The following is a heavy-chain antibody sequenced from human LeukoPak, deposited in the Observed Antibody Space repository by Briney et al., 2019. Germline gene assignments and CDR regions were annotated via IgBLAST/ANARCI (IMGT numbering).Heavy chain of an antibody. V-gene: IGHV3-21*01. D-gene: IGHD5-24*01. Sequence: GGPLRLSCAASGFTFSSYSMNWVRQAPGKGLEWVSSISSSSSYIYYADSVKGRFTISRDNAKNSLYLQMNSLRAEDTAVYYCARGPKMARSNWFDPWGQGTLVTVSS. CDR2: ISSSSSYI. J-gene: IGHJ5*02. CDR3: ARGPKMARSNWFDP. CDR1: GFTFSSYS.